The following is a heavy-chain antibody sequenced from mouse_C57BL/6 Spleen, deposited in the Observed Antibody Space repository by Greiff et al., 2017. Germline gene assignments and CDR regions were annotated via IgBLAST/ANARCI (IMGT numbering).Heavy chain of an antibody. CDR3: VRHWGYYDYAMDY. CDR2: IRSKSNNYAT. CDR1: GFSFNTYA. Sequence: EVKVVESGGGLVQPKGSLKLSCAASGFSFNTYAMNWVRQAPGTGLEWVARIRSKSNNYATYYADSVKDRFTISRDDSESMLYLQMNNLKTEDTAMYYCVRHWGYYDYAMDYWGQGTSVTVSS. V-gene: IGHV10-1*01. J-gene: IGHJ4*01. D-gene: IGHD2-3*01.